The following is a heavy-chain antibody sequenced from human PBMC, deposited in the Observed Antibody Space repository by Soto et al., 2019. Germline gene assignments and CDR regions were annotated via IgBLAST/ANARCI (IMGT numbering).Heavy chain of an antibody. CDR2: ISTYDDKT. D-gene: IGHD2-15*01. Sequence: QVQLVQSGAEVKTPGASVKVSCRASGYSFRTHGISWVRQAPGQGLEWVGWISTYDDKTNFPQKFQGRITMTTDTYTSTAYMELRSLRSDDTAVYFCARDLGYCNSSGCFRNWFDPWGQGTLVTVSS. CDR3: ARDLGYCNSSGCFRNWFDP. V-gene: IGHV1-18*01. CDR1: GYSFRTHG. J-gene: IGHJ5*02.